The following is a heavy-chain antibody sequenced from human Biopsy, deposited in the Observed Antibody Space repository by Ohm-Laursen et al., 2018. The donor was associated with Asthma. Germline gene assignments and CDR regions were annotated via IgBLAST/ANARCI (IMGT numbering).Heavy chain of an antibody. CDR1: GFSLRTPGVG. Sequence: TQTLPLTYSFSGFSLRTPGVGVGWIRQSPGKALEWLALIFWDDYNLFRPSLKRRRTITKDPSKNQVVLTMTKMDPVDSGTYYCALSQDSGFDDHSPSWFDPWGQGTLVTVSS. CDR3: ALSQDSGFDDHSPSWFDP. CDR2: IFWDDYN. J-gene: IGHJ5*02. D-gene: IGHD3-9*01. V-gene: IGHV2-5*02.